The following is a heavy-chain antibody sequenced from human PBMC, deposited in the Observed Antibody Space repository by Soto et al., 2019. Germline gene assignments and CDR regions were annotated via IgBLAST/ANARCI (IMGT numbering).Heavy chain of an antibody. Sequence: QRLSCVASGFSFTTYGMSWVRQAPGKGLEWVSDISSTGLYTYLADSVKGRFTISRDNSKNTLYLQMNSLRVDDTAVYFCTKSWLFEKNWFDPWGQGTLVTVSS. CDR2: ISSTGLYT. D-gene: IGHD3-22*01. CDR3: TKSWLFEKNWFDP. J-gene: IGHJ5*02. V-gene: IGHV3-23*01. CDR1: GFSFTTYG.